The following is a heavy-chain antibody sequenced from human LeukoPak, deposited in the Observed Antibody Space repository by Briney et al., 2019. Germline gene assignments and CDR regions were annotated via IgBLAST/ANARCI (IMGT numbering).Heavy chain of an antibody. D-gene: IGHD2-2*01. V-gene: IGHV3-11*04. CDR3: ARPGRYCSSTSCSPHWFDP. CDR2: ISSSGSTI. Sequence: GGSLRLSCAASGFTFSDYYMSWIRQAPGKGLEWVSYISSSGSTIYYADSVKGRFTISRDNAKNSLYLQMNSLRAEDTAVYYCARPGRYCSSTSCSPHWFDPWGQGTLVTVSS. CDR1: GFTFSDYY. J-gene: IGHJ5*02.